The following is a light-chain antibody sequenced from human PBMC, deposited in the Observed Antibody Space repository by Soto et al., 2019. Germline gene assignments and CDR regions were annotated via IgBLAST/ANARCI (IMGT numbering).Light chain of an antibody. J-gene: IGKJ5*01. Sequence: DIQMTQSPSTLSESVGDRDTITCRASQGLTSWLARYQQRPGKAPKFLIYAASSLQSGVPSRFSGSGSGTDFTLTISSLQPEDFATYYCQQANSFPPTFGQGTRLEIK. CDR1: QGLTSW. CDR3: QQANSFPPT. V-gene: IGKV1D-12*01. CDR2: AAS.